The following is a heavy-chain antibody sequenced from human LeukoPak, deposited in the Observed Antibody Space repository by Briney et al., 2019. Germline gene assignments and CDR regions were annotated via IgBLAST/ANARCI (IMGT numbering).Heavy chain of an antibody. Sequence: ASVKVSCKASGYTFTSYGISWVRQAPGQGLEWMGWISAYNGNTNYAQRFQGRVIMTTDTSTSTAYMELRSLRSDDTAVFYCARDFWVRHSAPAPKDLWGQGTLVTVSS. V-gene: IGHV1-18*01. CDR1: GYTFTSYG. CDR3: ARDFWVRHSAPAPKDL. CDR2: ISAYNGNT. D-gene: IGHD2-2*01. J-gene: IGHJ5*02.